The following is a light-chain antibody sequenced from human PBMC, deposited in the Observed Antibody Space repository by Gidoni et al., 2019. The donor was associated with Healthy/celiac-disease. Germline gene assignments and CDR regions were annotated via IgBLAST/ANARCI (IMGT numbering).Light chain of an antibody. CDR3: QQYNSYPWT. V-gene: IGKV1-5*03. Sequence: TQITHSPSTLSASVGDRATITCRASQSISSWLAWYQQKPGKAPKLLIYKAYSLESGVPSRFSGSGSGTEFTLTISSLQPDDFATYYCQQYNSYPWTFXQXTKVEIK. CDR2: KAY. J-gene: IGKJ1*01. CDR1: QSISSW.